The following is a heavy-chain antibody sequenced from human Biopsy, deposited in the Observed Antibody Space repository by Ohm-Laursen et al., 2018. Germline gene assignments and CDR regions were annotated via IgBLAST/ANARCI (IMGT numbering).Heavy chain of an antibody. CDR2: IYYSGTT. CDR3: ARWTPEYDSSRYYLDAFDI. CDR1: GGSISSYY. V-gene: IGHV4-59*12. D-gene: IGHD3-22*01. Sequence: SETLSLTCTVSGGSISSYYWNWIRQPPGKGLEWIGYIYYSGTTDYSPSLKSRVTISIDKSKNQFFLKLSSVTAADTAVYYCARWTPEYDSSRYYLDAFDIWGQGTKVTVSS. J-gene: IGHJ3*02.